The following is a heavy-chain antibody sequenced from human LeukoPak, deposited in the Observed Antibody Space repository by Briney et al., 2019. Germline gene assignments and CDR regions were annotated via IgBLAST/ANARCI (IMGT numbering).Heavy chain of an antibody. D-gene: IGHD1-1*01. CDR3: ARLSGTSGTTSRVLHY. J-gene: IGHJ4*02. V-gene: IGHV3-23*01. CDR1: GFTFTTYA. CDR2: ISGSGDAT. Sequence: PGGSLRLSCAASGFTFTTYAMIWVRRAPGKGLEWVSAISGSGDATYYADSVKGRFTISRDNSENTAYLQVNSLRADDTAVYYCARLSGTSGTTSRVLHYWGQGALVTVSS.